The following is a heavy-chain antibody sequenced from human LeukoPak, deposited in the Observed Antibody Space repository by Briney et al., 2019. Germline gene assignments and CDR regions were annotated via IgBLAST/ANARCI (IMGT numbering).Heavy chain of an antibody. D-gene: IGHD2-15*01. CDR2: INPDGTST. CDR3: ARWDCSGGNCNSRSRFIDY. J-gene: IGHJ4*02. Sequence: GGSLRLSCAASGFTFSSYWMHWVRQAPGKGLVWVSRINPDGTSTTYADSVKGRFTISRDNAKNTLYLQMDSLRAEDTAVYYCARWDCSGGNCNSRSRFIDYWGQGTLVTVSS. V-gene: IGHV3-74*01. CDR1: GFTFSSYW.